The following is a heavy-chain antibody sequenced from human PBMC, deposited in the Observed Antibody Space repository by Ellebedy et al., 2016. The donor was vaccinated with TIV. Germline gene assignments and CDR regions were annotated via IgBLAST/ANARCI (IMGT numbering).Heavy chain of an antibody. J-gene: IGHJ2*01. CDR3: ARFSGQSSSWYDWSFDL. D-gene: IGHD6-13*01. CDR1: GGSINTFY. V-gene: IGHV4-59*08. CDR2: VHYNGNT. Sequence: MPGGSLRLSCTVSGGSINTFYWSWIRQPPGEGLQFIGYVHYNGNTNYNPSLKSRFTISVDTSKTQFSLNLSSVTVADTAIYYCARFSGQSSSWYDWSFDLWGRGTLVTVSS.